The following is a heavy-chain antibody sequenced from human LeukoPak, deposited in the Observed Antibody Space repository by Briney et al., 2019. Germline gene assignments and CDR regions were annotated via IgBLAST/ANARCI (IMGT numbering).Heavy chain of an antibody. CDR1: GFTFSSYA. V-gene: IGHV3-23*01. CDR3: AKVHSPNNLLSMIVVEPYFDY. J-gene: IGHJ4*02. CDR2: ISGSGGST. D-gene: IGHD3-22*01. Sequence: QSGGSLLLSCAASGFTFSSYAMSWVRPAPGKGLEWVSAISGSGGSTYYADSVKGRFTISRDNSKNTLYLQMNSLRAEDTAVYYCAKVHSPNNLLSMIVVEPYFDYWGQGTLVTVSS.